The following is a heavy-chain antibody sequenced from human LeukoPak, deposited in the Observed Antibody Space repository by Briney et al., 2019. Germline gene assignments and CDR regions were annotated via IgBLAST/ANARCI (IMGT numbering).Heavy chain of an antibody. CDR3: ARVRGRAVGGERYMDV. J-gene: IGHJ6*04. CDR1: GGTFSSYA. V-gene: IGHV1-69*05. CDR2: IIPIFGTA. Sequence: SVKVSCKASGGTFSSYAISWVRQAPGQGLEWMGGIIPIFGTANYAQKFQGRVTMTREMSTSTVYMELSSLRSEDTAVYYCARVRGRAVGGERYMDVWGKGTTVTISS. D-gene: IGHD2-21*01.